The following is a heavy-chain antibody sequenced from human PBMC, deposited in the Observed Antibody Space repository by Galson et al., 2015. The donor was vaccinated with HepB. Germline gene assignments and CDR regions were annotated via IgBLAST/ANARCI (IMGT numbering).Heavy chain of an antibody. CDR1: GYTFSDYN. D-gene: IGHD3-10*01. CDR3: ARGEITMFRGVLDV. V-gene: IGHV1-2*02. CDR2: INPNSADT. J-gene: IGHJ6*04. Sequence: SVKVSCKASGYTFSDYNIHWVRQAPGQGLEWMGWINPNSADTDYAQKFQGRVAMTRDTSVTTAYMELIRLTSDDTAIYFCARGEITMFRGVLDVWGEGTTVTVSS.